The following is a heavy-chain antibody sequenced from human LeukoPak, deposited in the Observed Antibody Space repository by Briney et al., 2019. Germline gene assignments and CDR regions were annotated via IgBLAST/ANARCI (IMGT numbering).Heavy chain of an antibody. D-gene: IGHD1-26*01. CDR1: GFTFSSYA. V-gene: IGHV3-23*01. CDR2: ISGSGGST. CDR3: ARARSIVGVSPFQH. J-gene: IGHJ1*01. Sequence: PGGSLRLSRAASGFTFSSYAMSWVRQAPGKGLEWVSAISGSGGSTDYADSVKGRFTISRDNSKNTLYLQMNSLRPEDTAVYYCARARSIVGVSPFQHWGQGTLVTVSS.